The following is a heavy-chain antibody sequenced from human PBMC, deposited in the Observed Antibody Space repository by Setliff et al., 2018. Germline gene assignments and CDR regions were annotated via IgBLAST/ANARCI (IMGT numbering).Heavy chain of an antibody. CDR2: IIPYTGKT. Sequence: GASVKVSCKASGYSFNDYGVNWVRQAPGQGLEWVGWIIPYTGKTYYAPKFEGRVIMTTDSSTTTAYLDLRSLRSDDTATYWRSKLVRFCTRTSCQRLSGDESWGQGTLVTVSS. D-gene: IGHD2-2*01. CDR1: GYSFNDYG. CDR3: SKLVRFCTRTSCQRLSGDES. V-gene: IGHV1-18*01. J-gene: IGHJ5*02.